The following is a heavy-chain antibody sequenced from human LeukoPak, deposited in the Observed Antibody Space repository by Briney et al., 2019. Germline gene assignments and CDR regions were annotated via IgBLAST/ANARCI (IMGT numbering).Heavy chain of an antibody. CDR3: ARHMANAPDY. CDR1: GYSFTTHW. Sequence: GESLKISCKGSGYSFTTHWIGWVRQMPGKGLEWMGIIYPGDSDTRYSPSFQGQVTISADKSINTAYLQWSSLKAPDTAIYYCARHMANAPDYWGQGTLVTVSS. V-gene: IGHV5-51*01. D-gene: IGHD2-2*01. CDR2: IYPGDSDT. J-gene: IGHJ4*02.